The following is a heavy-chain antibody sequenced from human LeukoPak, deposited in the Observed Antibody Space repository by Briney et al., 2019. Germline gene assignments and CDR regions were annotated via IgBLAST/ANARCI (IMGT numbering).Heavy chain of an antibody. V-gene: IGHV4-61*02. Sequence: SETLSLTCTVSGGSISSGSYYWSWIRQPAGKGLEWIGRIYTSGSTNYNPSLKSRVTISVDTSKNQFSLKLSSVTAADTAVYYCARATDDSSGSLSDNAFDIWGQGTMVTVSS. CDR1: GGSISSGSYY. J-gene: IGHJ3*02. CDR3: ARATDDSSGSLSDNAFDI. CDR2: IYTSGST. D-gene: IGHD3-22*01.